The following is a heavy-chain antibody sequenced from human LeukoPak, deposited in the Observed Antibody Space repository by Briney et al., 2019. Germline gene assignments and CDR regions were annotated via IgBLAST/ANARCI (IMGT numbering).Heavy chain of an antibody. V-gene: IGHV4-31*03. CDR3: ARAVYCGGDCCLAFDC. Sequence: PSQTLSLTCTVSGGSISSGGYYWSWIRQHPGKGLEWIGYIYYSGSTYYNPSLKSRVTISVDTSKNQFSLKLSSVTAADTAVYYCARAVYCGGDCCLAFDCWGQGTLVTVSS. CDR2: IYYSGST. J-gene: IGHJ4*02. CDR1: GGSISSGGYY. D-gene: IGHD2-21*02.